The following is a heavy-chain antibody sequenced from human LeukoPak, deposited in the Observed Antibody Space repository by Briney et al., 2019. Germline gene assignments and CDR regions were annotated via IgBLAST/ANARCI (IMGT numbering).Heavy chain of an antibody. CDR2: FDPEDGET. V-gene: IGHV1-24*01. CDR3: ATAVRLGELSPDY. CDR1: GYTLTELS. Sequence: EASVKVSCKVSGYTLTELSMHWVRQAPGKGLDWMGGFDPEDGETIYAQKFQGRVTMTEDTSTDTAYMELSSLRSEDTAVYYCATAVRLGELSPDYWGQGTLVTVSS. D-gene: IGHD3-16*02. J-gene: IGHJ4*02.